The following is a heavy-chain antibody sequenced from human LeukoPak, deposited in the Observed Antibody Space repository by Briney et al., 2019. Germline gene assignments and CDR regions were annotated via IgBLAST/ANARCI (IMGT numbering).Heavy chain of an antibody. J-gene: IGHJ4*02. CDR2: IYNDDST. CDR3: ARASGNYAGGFDH. V-gene: IGHV3-66*01. CDR1: GLTVSNNY. Sequence: GESLRLSCAASGLTVSNNYMTWVRHAPGKGLEWVSIIYNDDSTYYADSVKGRFTISRDNSKNTLYLQMNSLGAEDTAIYYCARASGNYAGGFDHWGQGTQVTVSS. D-gene: IGHD3-10*01.